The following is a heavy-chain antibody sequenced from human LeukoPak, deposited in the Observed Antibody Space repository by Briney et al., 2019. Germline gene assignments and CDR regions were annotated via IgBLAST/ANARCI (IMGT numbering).Heavy chain of an antibody. Sequence: PSQTLCLTCTVSGVSIRGDTYYWGWIRQPPGKGLEWIGNYHIGNTYYNPSFKSRVTISEDTSKNQFSLRVNSVTAADTAVYYCARLWDSTGLYFYYYMDGWGEGTTVTVSS. V-gene: IGHV4-39*01. CDR1: GVSIRGDTYY. CDR2: YHIGNT. D-gene: IGHD6-19*01. J-gene: IGHJ6*03. CDR3: ARLWDSTGLYFYYYMDG.